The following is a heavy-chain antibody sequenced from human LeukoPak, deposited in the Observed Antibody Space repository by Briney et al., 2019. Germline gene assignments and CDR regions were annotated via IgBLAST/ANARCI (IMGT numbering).Heavy chain of an antibody. CDR1: GFTFSNYA. CDR3: AKRIRVNWFDP. V-gene: IGHV3-23*01. Sequence: PGGSLRLSCAASGFTFSNYAMSWVRQAPGKGLEWVSDNGGGGSTYYADSVKGRFTISRDNSKNTLYLQMNSLRAEDTAVYYCAKRIRVNWFDPWGQGTLVTVSS. CDR2: NGGGGST. J-gene: IGHJ5*02.